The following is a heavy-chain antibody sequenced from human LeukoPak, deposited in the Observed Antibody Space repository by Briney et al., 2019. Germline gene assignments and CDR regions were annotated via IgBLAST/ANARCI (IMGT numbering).Heavy chain of an antibody. D-gene: IGHD1-26*01. J-gene: IGHJ4*02. CDR2: IQNDEIDK. CDR1: GFTFTTYG. V-gene: IGHV3-30*02. CDR3: AKDRSGSYSQGLDY. Sequence: PGGSLRLTCAASGFTFTTYGMHWVSQAPGEGLEWVTFIQNDEIDKYYADSVKGRFTISRDNSKNTLYLQMNSLRAEDTAVFYCAKDRSGSYSQGLDYWGQGTLVTVSS.